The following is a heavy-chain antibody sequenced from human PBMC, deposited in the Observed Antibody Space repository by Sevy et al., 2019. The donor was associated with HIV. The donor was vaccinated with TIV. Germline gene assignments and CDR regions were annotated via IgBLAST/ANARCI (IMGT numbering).Heavy chain of an antibody. CDR3: TRGGARDSSSWYDYFDY. CDR2: IRSKGNSYAT. CDR1: GFTFSGSA. J-gene: IGHJ4*02. V-gene: IGHV3-73*01. Sequence: GGSLRLSCAASGFTFSGSAMQWVRQASGKGLEWVGRIRSKGNSYATAYDASVKGRFTISRDDSKNTVYLQMNSLKTEDTAVYYCTRGGARDSSSWYDYFDYWGQGTLVTVSS. D-gene: IGHD6-13*01.